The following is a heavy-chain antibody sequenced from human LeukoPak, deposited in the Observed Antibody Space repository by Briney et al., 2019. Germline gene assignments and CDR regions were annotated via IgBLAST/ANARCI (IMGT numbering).Heavy chain of an antibody. CDR2: IKQDGSEK. J-gene: IGHJ4*02. CDR1: GFTFSSYA. Sequence: GGSLRLSCAASGFTFSSYAMSWVRQAPGKGLEWVANIKQDGSEKYYVDSVKGRFTISKDNAKNSLYLQMNSLRAEDTAVYYCVRDFSLTRLERPFDSWGQGTLVTVSS. CDR3: VRDFSLTRLERPFDS. D-gene: IGHD1-1*01. V-gene: IGHV3-7*01.